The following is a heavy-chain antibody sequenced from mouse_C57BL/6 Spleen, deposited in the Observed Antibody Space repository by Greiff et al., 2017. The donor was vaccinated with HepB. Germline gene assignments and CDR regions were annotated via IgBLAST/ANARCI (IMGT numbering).Heavy chain of an antibody. D-gene: IGHD3-2*02. CDR2: INPETGGT. J-gene: IGHJ2*01. CDR3: TSCASSGYVS. V-gene: IGHV1-15*01. Sequence: QVQLQQSGPELVKPGASVTLSCKASGYTFTDYDMHWVKQSPVNGLEWIGDINPETGGTTYNQKFKGKAILTADKSSSTAYMELRSLTSEDSAVYYCTSCASSGYVSWGQGTTLTVSS. CDR1: GYTFTDYD.